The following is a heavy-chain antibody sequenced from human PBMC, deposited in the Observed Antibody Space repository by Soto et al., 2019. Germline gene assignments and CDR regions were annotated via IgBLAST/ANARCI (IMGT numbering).Heavy chain of an antibody. V-gene: IGHV4-34*01. CDR2: INHSGST. CDR1: GGSFSGYY. D-gene: IGHD5-12*01. Sequence: SETLSLTCAVYGGSFSGYYWSWIRQPPGKELEWIGEINHSGSTNYNPSLKSRVTISVDTSKNQFSLKLSSVTAADTAVYYCARLNIVATAGRGYYYYMDVWGKGTTVTVSS. J-gene: IGHJ6*03. CDR3: ARLNIVATAGRGYYYYMDV.